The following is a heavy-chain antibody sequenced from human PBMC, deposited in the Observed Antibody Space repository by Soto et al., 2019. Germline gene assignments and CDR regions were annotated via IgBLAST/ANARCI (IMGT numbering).Heavy chain of an antibody. D-gene: IGHD4-17*01. Sequence: ASVKVSCKASGYTFTSYGISWVRQAPGQGLAWMGWISAYNGNTNYAQKLQGRVTMTTDTSTSTAYMELRSLRSDDTAVYYCARGEYYGGNSGGYYYYYGMDVWGQGTTVTVSS. V-gene: IGHV1-18*01. CDR1: GYTFTSYG. J-gene: IGHJ6*02. CDR3: ARGEYYGGNSGGYYYYYGMDV. CDR2: ISAYNGNT.